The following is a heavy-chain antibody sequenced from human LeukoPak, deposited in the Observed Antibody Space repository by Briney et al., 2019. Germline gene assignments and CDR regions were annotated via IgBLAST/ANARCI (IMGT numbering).Heavy chain of an antibody. Sequence: PGGSLGLSCADSGFTCSRYAMRWVRQAQGKGLEWVSVISGSGGSTYYADSVKGRFTISRDNSKNTLYLQMNSLRAEDTAIYYCAKGRGGTVTSGLNYWGQGTLVTVSS. V-gene: IGHV3-23*01. D-gene: IGHD4-17*01. CDR1: GFTCSRYA. CDR2: ISGSGGST. CDR3: AKGRGGTVTSGLNY. J-gene: IGHJ4*02.